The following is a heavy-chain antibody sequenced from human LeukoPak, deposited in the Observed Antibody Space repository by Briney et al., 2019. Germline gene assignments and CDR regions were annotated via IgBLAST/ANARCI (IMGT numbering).Heavy chain of an antibody. CDR2: ISGSGGST. CDR1: GFTFSNYA. CDR3: AKQHLPRGTMTDLDY. Sequence: GGSLRLSCAASGFTFSNYAMIWVRQASGKGLEWVSVISGSGGSTYYADSVKGRVTISRDNSKNTLYLQTNSLRAEDTAVYYCAKQHLPRGTMTDLDYWGQGTLVTVSS. J-gene: IGHJ4*02. V-gene: IGHV3-23*01. D-gene: IGHD3-22*01.